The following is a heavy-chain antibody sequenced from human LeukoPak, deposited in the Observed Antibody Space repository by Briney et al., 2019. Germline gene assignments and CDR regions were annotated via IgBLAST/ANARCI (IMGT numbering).Heavy chain of an antibody. CDR1: GFTFSSYG. Sequence: PGGSLRLSCAASGFTFSSYGMHWVRQAPGKGLEWVSFIYSGGNTYYADSVKGRFTISRDNSKNTVYLQMNSLRAEDTAVYYCARTPMFYFYGMDVWGQGTTVTVSS. CDR3: ARTPMFYFYGMDV. V-gene: IGHV3-66*01. CDR2: IYSGGNT. J-gene: IGHJ6*02. D-gene: IGHD2-15*01.